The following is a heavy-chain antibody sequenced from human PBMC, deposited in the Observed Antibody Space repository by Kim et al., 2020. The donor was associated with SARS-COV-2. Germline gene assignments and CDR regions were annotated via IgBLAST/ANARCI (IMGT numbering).Heavy chain of an antibody. CDR2: FDPEDGET. D-gene: IGHD6-6*01. Sequence: ASVKVSCKVSGYTLTELSMHLVRQAPGKGLEWMGGFDPEDGETIYAQKFQGRVTMTEDTSTDTAYMELSSLRSEDTAVYYCATDLRREGHFQHWGQGTLVTVSS. J-gene: IGHJ1*01. V-gene: IGHV1-24*01. CDR3: ATDLRREGHFQH. CDR1: GYTLTELS.